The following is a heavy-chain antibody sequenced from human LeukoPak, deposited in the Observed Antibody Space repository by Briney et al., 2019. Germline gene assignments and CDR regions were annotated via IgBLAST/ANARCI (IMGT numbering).Heavy chain of an antibody. CDR3: ARGPDYYGSGRQGDYYYYYMDV. CDR2: MNPNSGNT. Sequence: ASVKVSCKASGYTFTSYDINWVRRATGQGLEWMGWMNPNSGNTGYAQKFQGRVTITRNTSISTAYMELSSLRSDDTAVYYCARGPDYYGSGRQGDYYYYYMDVWGKGTTVTVSS. J-gene: IGHJ6*03. CDR1: GYTFTSYD. D-gene: IGHD3-10*01. V-gene: IGHV1-8*03.